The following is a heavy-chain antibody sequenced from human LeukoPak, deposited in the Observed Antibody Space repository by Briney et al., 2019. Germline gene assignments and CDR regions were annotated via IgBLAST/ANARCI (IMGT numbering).Heavy chain of an antibody. CDR2: IYYSGST. CDR1: GGTISSYY. Sequence: SSETLSLTCTVSGGTISSYYWSWIRQPPGKGLEWIGYIYYSGSTIYNPSLKSRVTISVDTSKDQLSLKLSSVTAADTAVYYCARGVRVREYYYDSSGYYFRYYFDYWGQGTLVTVSS. CDR3: ARGVRVREYYYDSSGYYFRYYFDY. D-gene: IGHD3-22*01. V-gene: IGHV4-59*01. J-gene: IGHJ4*02.